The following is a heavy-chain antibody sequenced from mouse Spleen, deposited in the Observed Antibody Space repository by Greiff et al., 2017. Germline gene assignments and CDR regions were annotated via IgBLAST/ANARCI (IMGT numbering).Heavy chain of an antibody. CDR3: TRGSYYSNYLYAMDY. V-gene: IGHV1-15*01. CDR2: IDPETGGT. D-gene: IGHD2-5*01. CDR1: GYTFTDYE. Sequence: QVQLKQSGAELVRPGASVTLSCKASGYTFTDYEMHWVKQTPVHGLEWIGAIDPETGGTAYNQKFKGKAILTADKSSSTAYMELRSLTSEDSAVYYCTRGSYYSNYLYAMDYWGQGTSVTVSS. J-gene: IGHJ4*01.